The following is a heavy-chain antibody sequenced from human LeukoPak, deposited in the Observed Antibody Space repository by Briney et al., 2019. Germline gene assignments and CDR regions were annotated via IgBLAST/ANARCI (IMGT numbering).Heavy chain of an antibody. V-gene: IGHV1-18*01. CDR3: ARNPYSYYDFWSGSPTKYYFDY. CDR2: ISAYNGHT. J-gene: IGHJ4*02. Sequence: ASVKVSCKSSGYTFTSYGISWVRQAPGQGLEWMGWISAYNGHTNYAQKLQGRVTMTTDTSTSTAYMELRSLRSDDTAVYYCARNPYSYYDFWSGSPTKYYFDYWGQGTLVTVSS. D-gene: IGHD3-3*01. CDR1: GYTFTSYG.